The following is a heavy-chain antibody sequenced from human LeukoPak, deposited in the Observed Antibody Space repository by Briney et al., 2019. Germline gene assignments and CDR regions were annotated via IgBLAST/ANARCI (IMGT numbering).Heavy chain of an antibody. CDR3: AREAAGGAFDI. J-gene: IGHJ3*02. D-gene: IGHD6-13*01. CDR2: INPNSGGT. Sequence: ASVKVSCKASGYTFTSYDINWVRQAPGQGLEWMGWINPNSGGTNYAQKFQGRVTMTRDTSISTAYMELSRLRSDDTAVYYCAREAAGGAFDIWGQGTMVTVSS. CDR1: GYTFTSYD. V-gene: IGHV1-2*02.